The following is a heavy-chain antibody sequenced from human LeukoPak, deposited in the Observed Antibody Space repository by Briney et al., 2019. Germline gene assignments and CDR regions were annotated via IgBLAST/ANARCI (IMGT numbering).Heavy chain of an antibody. Sequence: GGSLRLSCVASGFPFSSYWMTWVRQAPGEGLEWISYISTSSATIYYADSVKGRFTISRDNAKNSLYLQMNSLRDEDTAVYYCARDGGVDAHIDYWGQGALVTVSA. CDR1: GFPFSSYW. CDR3: ARDGGVDAHIDY. V-gene: IGHV3-48*02. J-gene: IGHJ4*02. D-gene: IGHD3-3*01. CDR2: ISTSSATI.